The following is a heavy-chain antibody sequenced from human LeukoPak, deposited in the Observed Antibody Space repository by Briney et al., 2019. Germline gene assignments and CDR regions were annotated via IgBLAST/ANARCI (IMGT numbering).Heavy chain of an antibody. Sequence: GGSLRLSCAASGFTFSSYAMSWVRQAPGKGLEWVSAISGSGGSTYYADSVKGRFTISRDNSKNTLYLQMNSLRAEDTAVYYCVRRGCSSTSCYAGTDYWGQGTLVTVSS. V-gene: IGHV3-23*01. D-gene: IGHD2-2*01. CDR2: ISGSGGST. J-gene: IGHJ4*02. CDR3: VRRGCSSTSCYAGTDY. CDR1: GFTFSSYA.